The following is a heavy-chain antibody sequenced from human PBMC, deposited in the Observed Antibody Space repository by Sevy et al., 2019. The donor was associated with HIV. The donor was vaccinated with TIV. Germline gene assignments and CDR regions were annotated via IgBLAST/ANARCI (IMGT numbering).Heavy chain of an antibody. V-gene: IGHV3-33*06. J-gene: IGHJ4*02. CDR3: AQEERSGTTTSFDY. CDR2: IWSDGSNK. CDR1: GFTFSDYG. Sequence: GGSLRLSCAASGFTFSDYGMHWVRQAPGKGLEWVAVIWSDGSNKYYGDSVKGRFTISRDSSKNTLFLQMNSLRVDDTAVYYCAQEERSGTTTSFDYWGQGALVTVSS. D-gene: IGHD1-7*01.